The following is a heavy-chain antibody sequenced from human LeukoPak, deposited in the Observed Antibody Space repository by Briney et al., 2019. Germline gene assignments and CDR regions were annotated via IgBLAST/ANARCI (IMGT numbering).Heavy chain of an antibody. Sequence: GGSLRLSCAVSGFIVSINRMNWVRQAPGKGLEWVSVIYSGGYSGGGPFYADSVKGRFTTSSDSSKNTLFLQMNSLRAEDTAVYYCARDVYGDGYNSFDYWGLGILVTVSS. V-gene: IGHV3-66*01. J-gene: IGHJ4*02. D-gene: IGHD5-24*01. CDR3: ARDVYGDGYNSFDY. CDR1: GFIVSINR. CDR2: IYSGGYSGGGP.